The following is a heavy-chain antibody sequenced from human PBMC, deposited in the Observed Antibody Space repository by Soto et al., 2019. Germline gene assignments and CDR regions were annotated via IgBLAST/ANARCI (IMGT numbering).Heavy chain of an antibody. CDR3: AASCVGCGGFNYYGMDA. D-gene: IGHD2-21*01. Sequence: QVQLQESGPGLVKPSQTLSLTCTVSGGSISSGGYYWSWIRQHPGKGLEWIGYIYYSGSTYYNPSLKSRVTISVDTSKHQFSLKLSSVTAADTAVYYCAASCVGCGGFNYYGMDAWGQGTTVTVSS. CDR2: IYYSGST. V-gene: IGHV4-31*03. CDR1: GGSISSGGYY. J-gene: IGHJ6*02.